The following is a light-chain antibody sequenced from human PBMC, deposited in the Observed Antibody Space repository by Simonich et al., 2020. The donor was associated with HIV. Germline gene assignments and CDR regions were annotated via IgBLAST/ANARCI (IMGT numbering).Light chain of an antibody. V-gene: IGLV6-57*03. Sequence: NFMLTQPHSVSESPGKTVTISCTRSSGSISSTYVQWYQQRPGRAPTTVIYEDNQRPSGFPDRFSGSIDSSSNSASLTISGLKTEDEADYYCQSYDSSNHVVFGGGTKVTVL. CDR3: QSYDSSNHVV. CDR2: EDN. J-gene: IGLJ2*01. CDR1: SGSISSTY.